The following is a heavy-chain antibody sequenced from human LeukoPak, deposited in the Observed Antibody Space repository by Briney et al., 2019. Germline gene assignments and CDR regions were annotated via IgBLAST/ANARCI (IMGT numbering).Heavy chain of an antibody. CDR1: GFTFNNYA. CDR2: ISGGGGST. J-gene: IGHJ4*02. V-gene: IGHV3-23*01. CDR3: ARGDGYNFFDY. Sequence: GGSLRLSCAASGFTFNNYAMSWVRQAPGKGLEWVSSISGGGGSTYYADSVKGRFTISRDNSENTLYLQMKSLRAEDTAVYYCARGDGYNFFDYWGQGTLVTVSS. D-gene: IGHD5-24*01.